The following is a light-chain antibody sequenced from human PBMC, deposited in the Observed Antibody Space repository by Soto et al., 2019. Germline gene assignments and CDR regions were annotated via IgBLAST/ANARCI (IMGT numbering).Light chain of an antibody. CDR1: QSVSNNY. J-gene: IGKJ4*01. CDR3: QQYCSSFLT. CDR2: DSS. Sequence: EIVLTQSPGTLSLSPGERATLSCRASQSVSNNYLAWYQQKPGQAPRLLIYDSSSRATGIPDRFSGSGSGTDFTLTISRLEPEDFEVYYCQQYCSSFLTFGGGTKVEIK. V-gene: IGKV3-20*01.